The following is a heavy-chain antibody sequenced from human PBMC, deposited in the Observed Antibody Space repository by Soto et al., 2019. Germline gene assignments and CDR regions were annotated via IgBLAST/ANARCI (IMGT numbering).Heavy chain of an antibody. CDR1: GGIFSSYA. CDR3: ARVGGVGAPPGADY. Sequence: SVKVSCKASGGIFSSYAISWLRQAPGQGLEWMGAVIPILGQAYYAQNFQDRVTITADESTRTAYMDLISLRSDDTAVYFCARVGGVGAPPGADYWGQGTLVTVSS. J-gene: IGHJ4*02. CDR2: VIPILGQA. D-gene: IGHD1-26*01. V-gene: IGHV1-69*13.